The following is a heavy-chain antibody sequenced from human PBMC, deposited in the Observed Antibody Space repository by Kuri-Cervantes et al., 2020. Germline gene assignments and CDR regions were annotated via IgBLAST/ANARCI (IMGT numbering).Heavy chain of an antibody. CDR1: GYSFTDYW. V-gene: IGHV5-51*01. J-gene: IGHJ4*02. D-gene: IGHD2-15*01. Sequence: KVSCKASGYSFTDYWIGWVRQMPGKGLEWMGIIYPGDSDTRYSPSFQGQVTISVDKSITTAYLQGSSLKASDTAMYYCARPIGSGGCDYWGQGTLVTVSS. CDR2: IYPGDSDT. CDR3: ARPIGSGGCDY.